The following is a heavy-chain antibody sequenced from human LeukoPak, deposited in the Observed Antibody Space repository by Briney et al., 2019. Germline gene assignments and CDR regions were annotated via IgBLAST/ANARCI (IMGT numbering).Heavy chain of an antibody. CDR2: MKEDGSDI. J-gene: IGHJ5*02. Sequence: GGSLRLSCAASGFTFDGYTMSWVRQAPGKGLEWMAKMKEDGSDIHYVDSVRGRFSISRDNAKDSLYLQMNSLRVDDTAVYYCARGGAVAGRFDPWGQGTQVTVSS. D-gene: IGHD6-19*01. CDR3: ARGGAVAGRFDP. V-gene: IGHV3-7*01. CDR1: GFTFDGYT.